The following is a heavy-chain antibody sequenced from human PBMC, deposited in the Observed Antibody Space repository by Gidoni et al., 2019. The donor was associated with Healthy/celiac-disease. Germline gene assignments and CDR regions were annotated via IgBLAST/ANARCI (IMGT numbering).Heavy chain of an antibody. Sequence: QVQLVESGGGVVQPGRSLRLSCAASGFTFSSYGMHWVRQAPGKGLEWVAVISYDGSNKYYADSVKGRFTISRDNSKNTLYLQMNSLRAEDTAVYYCANNPESSSWFHDAFDIWGQGTMVTVSS. D-gene: IGHD6-13*01. V-gene: IGHV3-30*18. CDR2: ISYDGSNK. J-gene: IGHJ3*02. CDR3: ANNPESSSWFHDAFDI. CDR1: GFTFSSYG.